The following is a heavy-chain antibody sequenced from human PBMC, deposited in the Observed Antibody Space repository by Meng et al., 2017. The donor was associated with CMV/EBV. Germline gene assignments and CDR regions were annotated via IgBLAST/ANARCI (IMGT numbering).Heavy chain of an antibody. V-gene: IGHV3-30*18. Sequence: SYGMHWVRQAPGKGLEWVAVIPYDGSNKYYADSVKGRFTISRDNSKNTLYLQMNSLRAEDTAVYYCAKASTQYYDILTGYPGGWFDPWGQGTLVTVSS. D-gene: IGHD3-9*01. CDR2: IPYDGSNK. CDR1: SYG. J-gene: IGHJ5*02. CDR3: AKASTQYYDILTGYPGGWFDP.